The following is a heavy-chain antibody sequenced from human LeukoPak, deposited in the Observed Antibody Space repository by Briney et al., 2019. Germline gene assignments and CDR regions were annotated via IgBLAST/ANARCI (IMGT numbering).Heavy chain of an antibody. Sequence: PGGSLRLSCAASGFTFSSYGMHWVRQAPGKGLEWVAFIRYDGSNKYYADSVKGRFIISRDNSKNTLYLQMNSLRAEDTAVYYCAKDLSVYRGGTIDYWGQGTLVTVSS. J-gene: IGHJ4*02. CDR2: IRYDGSNK. D-gene: IGHD2-8*01. CDR1: GFTFSSYG. CDR3: AKDLSVYRGGTIDY. V-gene: IGHV3-30*02.